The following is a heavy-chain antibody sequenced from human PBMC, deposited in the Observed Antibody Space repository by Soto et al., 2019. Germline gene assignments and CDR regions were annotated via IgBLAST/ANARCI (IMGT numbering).Heavy chain of an antibody. CDR1: GSTFSSYA. Sequence: EVQLLESGGGLVQPGGSLRLSCAASGSTFSSYAMSWVRQAPGKGLAGVSAISGMGGSTYYAVSVKGRFTISRDNSKNTLYLQMNRLRAEDTAVYYCAKVKWGIHNAFDIWGQGTMVTVSS. D-gene: IGHD3-16*01. J-gene: IGHJ3*02. V-gene: IGHV3-23*01. CDR2: ISGMGGST. CDR3: AKVKWGIHNAFDI.